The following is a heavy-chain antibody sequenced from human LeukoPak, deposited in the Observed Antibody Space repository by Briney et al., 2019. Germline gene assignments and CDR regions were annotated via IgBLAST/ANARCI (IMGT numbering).Heavy chain of an antibody. V-gene: IGHV3-23*01. CDR1: GFTFSSYS. D-gene: IGHD4-17*01. Sequence: PGGSLRLSCAASGFTFSSYSMNWVRQAPGKGLEWVSAISGSGGSTYYADSVKGRFTISRDNSKNSLYLQMNSLRAEDTAVYYCAKVKTTVTTGAFDIWGQGTMVTVSS. CDR3: AKVKTTVTTGAFDI. J-gene: IGHJ3*02. CDR2: ISGSGGST.